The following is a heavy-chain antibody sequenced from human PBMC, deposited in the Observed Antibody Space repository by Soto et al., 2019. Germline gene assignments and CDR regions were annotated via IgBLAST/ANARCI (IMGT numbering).Heavy chain of an antibody. V-gene: IGHV4-31*03. CDR3: ARGYCSSTSCYRGIDY. CDR2: IYYSGST. Sequence: QVQLQESGPGLVKPSQTLSLTCTVSGGSISSGGYYWSWIRQHPGKGLEWIGYIYYSGSTYYNPSLKSRVSLSVDTSKNQFSLKLSSVTAADTAVYYCARGYCSSTSCYRGIDYWGQGTLVTVSS. CDR1: GGSISSGGYY. D-gene: IGHD2-2*02. J-gene: IGHJ4*02.